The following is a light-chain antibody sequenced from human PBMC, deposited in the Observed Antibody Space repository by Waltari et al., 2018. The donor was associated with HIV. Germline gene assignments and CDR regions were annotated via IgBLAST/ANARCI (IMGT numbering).Light chain of an antibody. CDR1: SSDVGAYNY. V-gene: IGLV2-14*03. J-gene: IGLJ2*01. Sequence: QSALTQPASVSGSPGQSITISCPGTSSDVGAYNYVSWYQLHPGKAPKLMTYDVSNRPSGVSDRFSGSKSANTASLTISGLQAEDEAHYYCSSYTSSSTVVFGGGTKLTVL. CDR2: DVS. CDR3: SSYTSSSTVV.